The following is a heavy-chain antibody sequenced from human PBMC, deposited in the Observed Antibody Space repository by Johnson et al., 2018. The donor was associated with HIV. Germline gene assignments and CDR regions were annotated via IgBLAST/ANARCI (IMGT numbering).Heavy chain of an antibody. Sequence: QVQLVESGGGVVQPGGSLRLSCAASGFTFSSMHWDRQAPGKGLEWVAVISHDGSHKYYADSVKGRFTISRDTSKNTLYLQMNSLRPEDTAVYYCARNRGNGLVRRGDAVDGWGQGTMVTVSS. J-gene: IGHJ3*01. CDR1: GFTFSS. CDR3: ARNRGNGLVRRGDAVDG. D-gene: IGHD2-8*01. CDR2: ISHDGSHK. V-gene: IGHV3-30*04.